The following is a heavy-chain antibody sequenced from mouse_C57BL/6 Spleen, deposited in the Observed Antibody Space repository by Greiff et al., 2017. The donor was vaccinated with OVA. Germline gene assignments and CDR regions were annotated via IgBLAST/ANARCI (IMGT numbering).Heavy chain of an antibody. V-gene: IGHV1-4*01. J-gene: IGHJ4*01. D-gene: IGHD2-4*01. CDR3: ARGEIYYDYLYAMDY. Sequence: QVHVKQSGAELARPGASVKMSCKASGYTFTSYTMHWVKQRPGQGLEWIGYINPSSGYTKSNQKFKDKATLTADKSSSTAYMQLSSLTSEDSAVYYCARGEIYYDYLYAMDYWGQGTSVTVSS. CDR2: INPSSGYT. CDR1: GYTFTSYT.